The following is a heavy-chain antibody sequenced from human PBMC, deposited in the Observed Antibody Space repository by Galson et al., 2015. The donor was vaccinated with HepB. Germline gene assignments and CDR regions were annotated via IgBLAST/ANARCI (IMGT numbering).Heavy chain of an antibody. V-gene: IGHV1-69-2*01. D-gene: IGHD2-15*01. CDR3: ATGAPLRVVAATGGDY. CDR1: GYTFTDYY. J-gene: IGHJ4*02. CDR2: VDPEDGET. Sequence: VKVSCKVSGYTFTDYYMHWVQQAPGKGLEWMGLVDPEDGETIYAEKFQGRVTITADTSTDTAYMELSSLRSEDTAVYYCATGAPLRVVAATGGDYWGQGTLVTVPS.